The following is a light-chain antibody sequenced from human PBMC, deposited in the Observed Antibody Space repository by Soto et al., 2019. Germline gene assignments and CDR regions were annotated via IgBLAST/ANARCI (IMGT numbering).Light chain of an antibody. J-gene: IGLJ1*01. CDR1: SSDFGNYNL. CDR3: CSFTSSNTHV. CDR2: EVN. Sequence: QSLLTPTASVAGSPGQSITISCTGTSSDFGNYNLVSWYQQHPGKVPKLILFEVNKRPSGVSGRFSGSKSGNTASLTISGLQAEDEADYYCCSFTSSNTHVFGTGSKVNV. V-gene: IGLV2-23*02.